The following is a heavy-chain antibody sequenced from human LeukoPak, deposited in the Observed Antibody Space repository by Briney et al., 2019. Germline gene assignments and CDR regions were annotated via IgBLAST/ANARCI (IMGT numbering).Heavy chain of an antibody. J-gene: IGHJ5*02. CDR3: ARESKVRVGSSGYYPGP. CDR2: TYYRSKWYR. D-gene: IGHD3-22*01. Sequence: SQTLSLTCVISGDSVSGNNVAWNWIRQSPSRGLEWLGRTYYRSKWYRDYAVSVESRIIVNPDTSKNQFSLKLSSVTAADTAVYYCARESKVRVGSSGYYPGPWGQGTLVTVSS. V-gene: IGHV6-1*01. CDR1: GDSVSGNNVA.